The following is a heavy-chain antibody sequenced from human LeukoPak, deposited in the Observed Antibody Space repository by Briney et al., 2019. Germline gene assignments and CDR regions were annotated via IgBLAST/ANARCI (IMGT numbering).Heavy chain of an antibody. J-gene: IGHJ5*02. CDR3: ARMFRSSWYINWFDP. CDR2: IYSSGNT. V-gene: IGHV4-39*07. Sequence: SETLSLTCTVSGGSISTSSYYWGWVRQTPGKGLEWIGSIYSSGNTNYNPTLTSRVTISVDTSNNQFSLKLNFVTAADTAMYYCARMFRSSWYINWFDPWGQGTLVTVSS. CDR1: GGSISTSSYY. D-gene: IGHD6-13*01.